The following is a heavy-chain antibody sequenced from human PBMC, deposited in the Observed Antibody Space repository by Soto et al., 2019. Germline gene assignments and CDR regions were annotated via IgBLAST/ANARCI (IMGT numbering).Heavy chain of an antibody. CDR1: GGSISSSSYY. J-gene: IGHJ3*02. Sequence: SETLSLTCTVSGGSISSSSYYWGWIRQPPGKGLEWIGSIYYSGSTYYNPSLKSRVTISVDTSKNQFSLKLSSVTAADTAVYYGARGYDLFYAFDISGPGTMVTVSS. V-gene: IGHV4-39*01. CDR2: IYYSGST. D-gene: IGHD5-12*01. CDR3: ARGYDLFYAFDI.